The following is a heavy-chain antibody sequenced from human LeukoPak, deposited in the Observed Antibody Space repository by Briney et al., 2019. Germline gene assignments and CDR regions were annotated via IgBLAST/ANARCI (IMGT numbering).Heavy chain of an antibody. CDR1: GFTFSSYG. Sequence: GRSLRLSCAASGFTFSSYGMHWVRQAPGKGLEWVAVISYDGSNKYYADSVKGRFTISRDNSKNTLYLQMNSLGAEDTAVYYCATPPPYCSSTSCYGMDVWGQGTTVTVSS. CDR3: ATPPPYCSSTSCYGMDV. J-gene: IGHJ6*02. CDR2: ISYDGSNK. V-gene: IGHV3-30*03. D-gene: IGHD2-2*01.